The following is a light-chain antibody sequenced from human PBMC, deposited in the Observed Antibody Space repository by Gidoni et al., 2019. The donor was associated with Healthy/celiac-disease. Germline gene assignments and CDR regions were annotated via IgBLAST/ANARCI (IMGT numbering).Light chain of an antibody. Sequence: DIQTTQSPSSLSASVGDRVTITCQASQDISNYLNWYQQKPGKAPKLLIYDASNLETGVPSRFSGSGSGTDFTFPIRSLQPEDIATYYCQQYDNLPRTFGPGTKVDIK. J-gene: IGKJ3*01. CDR2: DAS. V-gene: IGKV1-33*01. CDR1: QDISNY. CDR3: QQYDNLPRT.